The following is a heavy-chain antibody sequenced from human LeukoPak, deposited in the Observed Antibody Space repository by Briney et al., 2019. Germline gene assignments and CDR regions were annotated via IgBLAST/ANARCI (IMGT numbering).Heavy chain of an antibody. D-gene: IGHD1-26*01. CDR3: TRESGSYHGNDY. Sequence: ASVKVSCKASGYTFTGYYMHWVRQAPGQGLEWMGRINPNNGGTNYAQKFQGRVTMTGDTSISTAYMELSSLRSDDTAVYYCTRESGSYHGNDYWGQGTLVTVSS. CDR2: INPNNGGT. V-gene: IGHV1-2*06. J-gene: IGHJ4*02. CDR1: GYTFTGYY.